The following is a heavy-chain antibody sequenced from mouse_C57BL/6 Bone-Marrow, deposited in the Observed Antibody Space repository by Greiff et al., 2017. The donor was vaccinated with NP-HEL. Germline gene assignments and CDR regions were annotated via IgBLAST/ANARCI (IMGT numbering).Heavy chain of an antibody. D-gene: IGHD1-1*01. V-gene: IGHV1-55*01. J-gene: IGHJ2*01. CDR3: ARGSYYYGSSPFDY. Sequence: QVQLQQPGAELVKPGASVKMSCKASGYTFTSYWITWVKQRPGQGLEWIGDIYPGSGSTNYNEKFKSKATLTVDTSSSTAYMQLSSLTSEDSAVYDCARGSYYYGSSPFDYGGQGTTLTVSS. CDR2: IYPGSGST. CDR1: GYTFTSYW.